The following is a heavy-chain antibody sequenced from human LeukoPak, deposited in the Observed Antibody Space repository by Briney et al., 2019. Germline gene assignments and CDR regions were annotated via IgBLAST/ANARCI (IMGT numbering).Heavy chain of an antibody. CDR1: GYSISNGYY. Sequence: SETLSLTCAVSGYSISNGYYWGWIRQPPGKGLEWIGSIYHSGSTYYNPSLKSRVTISVDTSKNQFSLKLSSVTAADTAVYYCARVGYYYGSGSYYNWFDPWGQGTLSPSPQ. CDR3: ARVGYYYGSGSYYNWFDP. J-gene: IGHJ5*02. CDR2: IYHSGST. D-gene: IGHD3-10*01. V-gene: IGHV4-38-2*01.